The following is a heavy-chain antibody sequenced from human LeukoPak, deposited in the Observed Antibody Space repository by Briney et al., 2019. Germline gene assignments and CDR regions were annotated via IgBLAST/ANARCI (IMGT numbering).Heavy chain of an antibody. Sequence: PGGSLRLSCAASGFTFSSYSMNWVRQAPGKGLEWVSSISSSSSYIYYADSVKGRFTISRDNAKNSLYLQMNSLGVEDTALYYCARRAPSHDFDDWGQGTLVTVSS. CDR2: ISSSSSYI. CDR3: ARRAPSHDFDD. J-gene: IGHJ4*02. V-gene: IGHV3-21*01. CDR1: GFTFSSYS.